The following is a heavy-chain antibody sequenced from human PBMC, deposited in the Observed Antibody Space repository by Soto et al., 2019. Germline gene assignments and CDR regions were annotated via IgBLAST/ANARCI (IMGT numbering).Heavy chain of an antibody. D-gene: IGHD2-15*01. CDR1: GFTFGDYA. Sequence: GGSLRLSCTASGFTFGDYAMSWFRQAPGKGLEWVGFIRSKAYGGTTEYAASVKGRFTISRDDSKSIAYLQMNSLKTEDTAVYYCTRARECSGGSCYPHQPFDYWGQGTLVTVSS. CDR3: TRARECSGGSCYPHQPFDY. CDR2: IRSKAYGGTT. V-gene: IGHV3-49*03. J-gene: IGHJ4*02.